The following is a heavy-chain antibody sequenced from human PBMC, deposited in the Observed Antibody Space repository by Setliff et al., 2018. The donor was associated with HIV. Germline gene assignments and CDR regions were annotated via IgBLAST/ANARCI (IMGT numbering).Heavy chain of an antibody. CDR3: AIDSDGGNLEY. Sequence: ASVKVSCKASGYTFTSYDINWVRQVTGQGLEWMGWMNPNSGNTGYAQKFQGGVTMTRTTSISTAYMELSSLRSEDTAVYYCAIDSDGGNLEYWGQGTLVTVSS. CDR1: GYTFTSYD. J-gene: IGHJ4*02. D-gene: IGHD2-15*01. V-gene: IGHV1-8*02. CDR2: MNPNSGNT.